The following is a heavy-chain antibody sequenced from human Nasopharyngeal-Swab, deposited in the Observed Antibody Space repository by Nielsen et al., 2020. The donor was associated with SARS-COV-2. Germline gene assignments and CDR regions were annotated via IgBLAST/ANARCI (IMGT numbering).Heavy chain of an antibody. CDR1: GFTFSSYA. CDR3: ARDLGSYFDY. Sequence: GESLKISCAASGFTFSSYAMHWVRQAPGKGLEWVALISYDGSNKYYADSVKGRFTISRDNSKNTLYLQMNSLGAEDTAVYYCARDLGSYFDYWGQGTLVTVSS. CDR2: ISYDGSNK. V-gene: IGHV3-30-3*01. J-gene: IGHJ4*02. D-gene: IGHD7-27*01.